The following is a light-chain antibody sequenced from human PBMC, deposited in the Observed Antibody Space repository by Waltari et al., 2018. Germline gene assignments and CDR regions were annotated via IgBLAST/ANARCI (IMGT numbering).Light chain of an antibody. CDR2: GAS. CDR3: QQYGDSPLYT. J-gene: IGKJ2*01. Sequence: EYVLTQSPGTLSLSPGEIATLSCRASQSAASIYLAWYQQKPGQAPRLLIYGASNRATGIQDRFSGSGSGKDFTLTISRLEPEDFAVYYCQQYGDSPLYTFGRGTKLEIK. CDR1: QSAASIY. V-gene: IGKV3-20*01.